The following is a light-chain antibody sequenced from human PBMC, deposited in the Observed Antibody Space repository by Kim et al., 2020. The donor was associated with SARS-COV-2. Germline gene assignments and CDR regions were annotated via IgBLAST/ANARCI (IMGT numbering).Light chain of an antibody. CDR3: QQNGSSPLT. CDR1: QSVSSSY. J-gene: IGKJ4*01. Sequence: EIVLTQSPGTLSLSPGERATLSCRASQSVSSSYLAWYQQKLGQAPRLLIYGASSRATGIPDRFSGSGSGTDFTLTISRLEPEDFAVYYCQQNGSSPLTFGGGTKVEIK. V-gene: IGKV3-20*01. CDR2: GAS.